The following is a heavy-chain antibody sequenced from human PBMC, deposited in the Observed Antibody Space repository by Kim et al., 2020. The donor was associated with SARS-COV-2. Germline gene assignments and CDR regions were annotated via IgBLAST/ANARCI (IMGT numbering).Heavy chain of an antibody. CDR1: GFIFSTCA. J-gene: IGHJ5*02. CDR2: ISFEGSNR. CDR3: TRDRDASGTYYDP. V-gene: IGHV3-30*04. D-gene: IGHD3-10*01. Sequence: GGSLRLSCAASGFIFSTCAMYWVRQAPGKGLEWVAGISFEGSNRYYADSVKGRFTISRDNSKNTLSLQMNSLRTEDTAVYYCTRDRDASGTYYDPWGQGTLVTVSS.